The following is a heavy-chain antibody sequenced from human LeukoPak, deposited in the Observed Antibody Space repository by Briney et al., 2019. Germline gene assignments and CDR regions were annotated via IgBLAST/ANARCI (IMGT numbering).Heavy chain of an antibody. CDR1: GYSISSGYY. CDR3: ATQDAGYSYAVTLALSTAPYYYYYMDV. D-gene: IGHD5-18*01. J-gene: IGHJ6*03. CDR2: IYHSGST. V-gene: IGHV4-38-2*02. Sequence: PSETLSLTCTVSGYSISSGYYWGWIRQPPGKGLEWIGSIYHSGSTYYNPSLKSRVTISVDTSKNQFSLKLSSVTASDTAVYYCATQDAGYSYAVTLALSTAPYYYYYMDVWGKGTTVTVSS.